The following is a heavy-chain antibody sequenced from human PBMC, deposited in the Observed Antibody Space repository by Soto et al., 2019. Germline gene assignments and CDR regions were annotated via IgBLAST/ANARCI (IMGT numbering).Heavy chain of an antibody. CDR2: ISGSGGST. D-gene: IGHD2-15*01. J-gene: IGHJ4*02. Sequence: PGGSLRVSWAASGCTFISYAMSWVRQAPGKGLEWVSAISGSGGSTYYADSVKGRFTISRDNSKNTLYLQMNSLRAEDTAVYYGAADNSGGGNLLDYGGQGTRVTVPS. CDR3: AADNSGGGNLLDY. V-gene: IGHV3-23*01. CDR1: GCTFISYA.